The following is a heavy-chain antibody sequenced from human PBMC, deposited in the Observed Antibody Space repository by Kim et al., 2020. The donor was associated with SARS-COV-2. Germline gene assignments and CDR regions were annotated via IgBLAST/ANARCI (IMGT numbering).Heavy chain of an antibody. CDR3: VSVTTADPDAFDI. CDR2: ISSNGGST. J-gene: IGHJ3*02. V-gene: IGHV3-64D*09. Sequence: GGSLRLSCSASGFTFSSYAMHWVRQAPGKGLEYVSAISSNGGSTYYADSVKGRFTISRDNSKNTLYLQMSSLRAEDTAVYYCVSVTTADPDAFDIWGQGTMVTVSS. CDR1: GFTFSSYA. D-gene: IGHD4-17*01.